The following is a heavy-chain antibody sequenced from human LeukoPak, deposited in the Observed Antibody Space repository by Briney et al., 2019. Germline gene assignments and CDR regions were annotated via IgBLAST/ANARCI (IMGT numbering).Heavy chain of an antibody. D-gene: IGHD3-3*01. J-gene: IGHJ3*02. V-gene: IGHV4-61*02. CDR2: IYTSGST. CDR3: ARATRRYYDFWSGYRENDAFDI. CDR1: GYSISSGYY. Sequence: SETLSLTCTVSGYSISSGYYWGWIRQPAGKGLEWIGRIYTSGSTNYNPSLKSRVTISVDTSKNQFSLKLSSVTAADTAVYYCARATRRYYDFWSGYRENDAFDIWGQGTMVTVSS.